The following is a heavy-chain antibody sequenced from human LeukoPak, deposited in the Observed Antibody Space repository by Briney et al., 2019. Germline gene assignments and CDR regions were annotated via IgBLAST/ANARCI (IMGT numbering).Heavy chain of an antibody. V-gene: IGHV3-33*01. D-gene: IGHD3-10*01. CDR1: GFTFSNYG. Sequence: GGSLRLSCAPSGFTFSNYGIHWVRQAPGKGLEGVAVIWYDGSNKYYADSVKGRFTISRDNSKNTLFLQMNSLTAEDTAVYFCARDRGYFTSGTSYFDYWGQGTLVTVSS. J-gene: IGHJ4*02. CDR3: ARDRGYFTSGTSYFDY. CDR2: IWYDGSNK.